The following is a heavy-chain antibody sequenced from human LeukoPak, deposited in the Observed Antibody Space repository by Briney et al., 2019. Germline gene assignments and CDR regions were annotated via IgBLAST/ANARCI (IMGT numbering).Heavy chain of an antibody. Sequence: PSEILSLICTVSGYSISSGYYWGWIRQPPGKGLEWIGSIYHSGSTYYNPSLKSRVTISVDTSKNQFSLKLSSVTAADTAVHYCARSYYGSHYYYYYMDVWGKGTTVTISS. CDR2: IYHSGST. V-gene: IGHV4-38-2*02. J-gene: IGHJ6*03. CDR3: ARSYYGSHYYYYYMDV. CDR1: GYSISSGYY. D-gene: IGHD3-10*01.